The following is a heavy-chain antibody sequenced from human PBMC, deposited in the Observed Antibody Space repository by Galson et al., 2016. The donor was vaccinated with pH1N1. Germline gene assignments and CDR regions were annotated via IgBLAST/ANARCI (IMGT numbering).Heavy chain of an antibody. CDR2: LYSGGST. Sequence: SLRLSCAASGFSVSSNYVTWVRQAPGKGLEWVSVLYSGGSTYYADSVRGRFTISRDYSKNTVFLQMNSLRAEDTAVYYCAGGPQLAPYSDRGSYFGYWGQGTLVTVSS. V-gene: IGHV3-66*02. D-gene: IGHD4-17*01. CDR3: AGGPQLAPYSDRGSYFGY. J-gene: IGHJ4*02. CDR1: GFSVSSNY.